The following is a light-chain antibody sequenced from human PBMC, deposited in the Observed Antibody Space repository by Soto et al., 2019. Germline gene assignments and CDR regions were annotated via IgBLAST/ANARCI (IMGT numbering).Light chain of an antibody. J-gene: IGLJ3*02. V-gene: IGLV2-18*02. Sequence: QSALTQPPSVSGSPGQSVTISCTGTSSDVGSYNRVSWYQQPPATAPKLMICQVSNRPSGVPDRFSGSKSGNTASLTISGRQAEDEADSYCSSYTSSGTWVFGGGTKLTVL. CDR3: SSYTSSGTWV. CDR1: SSDVGSYNR. CDR2: QVS.